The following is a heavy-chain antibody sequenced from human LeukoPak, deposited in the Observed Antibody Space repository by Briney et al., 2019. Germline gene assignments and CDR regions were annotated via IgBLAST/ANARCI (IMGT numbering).Heavy chain of an antibody. Sequence: PGGSLRLSCAASGFTFSSYEMNWVRQAPGKGLEWVSYGCSSGRTNYYADSVKGRFNISRDNAKNSLYLQMNSLRAEDTAVYYCARDYYDSSGYYWCYFDYWGQGTLVTVSS. V-gene: IGHV3-48*03. D-gene: IGHD3-22*01. CDR3: ARDYYDSSGYYWCYFDY. CDR2: GCSSGRTN. J-gene: IGHJ4*02. CDR1: GFTFSSYE.